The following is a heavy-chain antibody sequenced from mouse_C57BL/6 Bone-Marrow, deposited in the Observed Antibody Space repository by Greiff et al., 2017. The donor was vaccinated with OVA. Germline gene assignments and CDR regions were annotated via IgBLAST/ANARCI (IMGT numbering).Heavy chain of an antibody. CDR1: GFTFSDYG. CDR2: SSSGSSTI. CDR3: ARDYGNYDWFAY. V-gene: IGHV5-17*01. D-gene: IGHD2-1*01. J-gene: IGHJ3*01. Sequence: EVKLMESGGGLVKPGGSLKLSCAASGFTFSDYGMHWDRQAPEKGLEWVAYSSSGSSTIYYADTVKGRFTISRDNAKNTLFLQMTSLRAEDTAMYYCARDYGNYDWFAYWGQGTLVTVSA.